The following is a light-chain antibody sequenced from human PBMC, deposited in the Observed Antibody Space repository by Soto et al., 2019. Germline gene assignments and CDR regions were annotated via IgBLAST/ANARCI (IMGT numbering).Light chain of an antibody. CDR3: QQYNNWPPFT. Sequence: EVVMTQSRATLSVSPGESATLSCRASQTVSSNLAWYQHKPGQAPRLLIYGASTRATGIPARFSGSGSGTDFTLTINNLQSEDSAVYFCQQYNNWPPFTSGPGTKVDIK. J-gene: IGKJ3*01. V-gene: IGKV3-15*01. CDR2: GAS. CDR1: QTVSSN.